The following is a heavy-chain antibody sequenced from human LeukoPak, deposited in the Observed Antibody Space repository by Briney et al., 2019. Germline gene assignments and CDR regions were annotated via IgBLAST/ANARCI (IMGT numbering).Heavy chain of an antibody. V-gene: IGHV1-24*01. CDR1: GYTLTELS. CDR2: FDPEDGET. Sequence: ASVKVSCEVSGYTLTELSMHWVRQAPGKGLEWMGGFDPEDGETIYAQKFQGRVTMTEDTSTDTAYTELSSLRSEDTAVYYCATTSMVRGVYYYYYYGMDVWGKGTTVTVSS. J-gene: IGHJ6*04. D-gene: IGHD3-10*01. CDR3: ATTSMVRGVYYYYYYGMDV.